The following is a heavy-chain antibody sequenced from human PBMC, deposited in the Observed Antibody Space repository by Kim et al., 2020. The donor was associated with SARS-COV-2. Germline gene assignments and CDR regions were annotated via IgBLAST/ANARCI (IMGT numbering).Heavy chain of an antibody. Sequence: SSSSSTIYYADSVRGRFTSSRDNAKNSLYLHMSSLRAEDTAVYFCAGRLDYWGPGTLVTVSS. D-gene: IGHD1-26*01. J-gene: IGHJ4*02. CDR3: AGRLDY. CDR2: SSSSSTI. V-gene: IGHV3-48*01.